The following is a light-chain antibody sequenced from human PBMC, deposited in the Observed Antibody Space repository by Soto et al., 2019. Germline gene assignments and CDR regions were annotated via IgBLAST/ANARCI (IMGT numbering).Light chain of an antibody. CDR3: KNHNNWPRT. CDR1: QSVSSN. V-gene: IGKV3-15*01. J-gene: IGKJ1*01. CDR2: GAS. Sequence: EIVMTQSPATLSVSPGERVTLSCRASQSVSSNLAWYQQKPGQAPRLLIYGASTRATGIPARFSGSGSGTELPLTISSLQSEDFEVYYCKNHNNWPRTFGQGTKVEIK.